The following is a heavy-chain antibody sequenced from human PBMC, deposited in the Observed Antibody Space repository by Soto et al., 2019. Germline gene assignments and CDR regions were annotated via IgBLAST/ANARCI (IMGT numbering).Heavy chain of an antibody. D-gene: IGHD3-9*01. CDR1: GFTFENYA. CDR2: IRNRAYHGTT. V-gene: IGHV3-49*04. Sequence: PGGSLRLSCSVSGFTFENYAVSWVRQAPWKGLEWLGVIRNRAYHGTTEYAPSVEGRFTISRDDSKDIAYLHMTSLQTDDTGVYFCTPWSTPADLLDSSRDL. J-gene: IGHJ2*01. CDR3: TPWSTPADLLDSSRDL.